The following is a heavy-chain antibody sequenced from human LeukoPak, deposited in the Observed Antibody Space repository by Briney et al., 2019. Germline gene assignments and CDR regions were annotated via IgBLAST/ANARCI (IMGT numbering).Heavy chain of an antibody. CDR3: ARVYGGISFYFDY. V-gene: IGHV4-4*07. J-gene: IGHJ4*02. CDR2: IYSSGST. D-gene: IGHD4-23*01. Sequence: SETLSLSCSVSGASISGDYWTWIRQPAGKGLEWIGRIYSSGSTNYNPSLKGRVTMSVDTSKNQFSLRLSSVTAADTAVYYCARVYGGISFYFDYWGQGTLATVSS. CDR1: GASISGDY.